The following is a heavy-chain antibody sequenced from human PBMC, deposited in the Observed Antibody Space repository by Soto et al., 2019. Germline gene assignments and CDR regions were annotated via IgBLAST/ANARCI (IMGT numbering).Heavy chain of an antibody. V-gene: IGHV4-4*02. CDR2: IYHSGST. CDR3: ARVAIGIAAACEDKSYYDGMDV. Sequence: SETLSLTCAVSGGSISSSNWWSWVRQPPGKGLEWIGEIYHSGSTNYNPSLKSRVTISVDKSKNQLSLKLSSVTAADTAVYYCARVAIGIAAACEDKSYYDGMDVWGQGTMVTVSS. J-gene: IGHJ6*02. CDR1: GGSISSSNW. D-gene: IGHD6-13*01.